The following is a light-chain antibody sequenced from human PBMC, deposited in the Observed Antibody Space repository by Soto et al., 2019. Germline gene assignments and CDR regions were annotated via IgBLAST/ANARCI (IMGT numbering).Light chain of an antibody. CDR1: SSNIGSNT. CDR3: AAWEVTLNGLGV. CDR2: TNN. Sequence: QSVLTQPPSASGTPGQRVTISCSGSSSNIGSNTVNWYQQLPGTAPKLLIYTNNQRPSGVPDRFSGSKSGTSASLAISGRQSEDEAEYYCAAWEVTLNGLGVFGGGTKVTVL. V-gene: IGLV1-44*01. J-gene: IGLJ2*01.